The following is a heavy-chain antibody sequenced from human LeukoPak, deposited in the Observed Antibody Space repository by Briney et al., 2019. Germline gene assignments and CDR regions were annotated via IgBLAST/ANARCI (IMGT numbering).Heavy chain of an antibody. D-gene: IGHD6-19*01. Sequence: GGSLRLSCAASGFTFSSYNMNWVRQAPGKGLEWVSSISSGTTYIYYADSVKGRFTISRDNAKNSLFLQMNSPRAEDTAVYYCARDPFSSGWYTNTFGIWGQGTMVTVSS. J-gene: IGHJ3*02. V-gene: IGHV3-21*01. CDR3: ARDPFSSGWYTNTFGI. CDR1: GFTFSSYN. CDR2: ISSGTTYI.